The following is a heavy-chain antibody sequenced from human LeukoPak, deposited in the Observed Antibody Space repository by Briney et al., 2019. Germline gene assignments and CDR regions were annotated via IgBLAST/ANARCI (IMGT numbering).Heavy chain of an antibody. CDR1: GYSISSGYY. CDR2: IYHSGST. Sequence: SETLSLTCTVSGYSISSGYYWGWIRQPPGRGLEWIGSIYHSGSTYYNPSLKSRVTISVDTSKNQFSLKLSSVTAADTAVYYCARVYYDILTGTNWFDPWGQGTLVTVSS. CDR3: ARVYYDILTGTNWFDP. V-gene: IGHV4-38-2*02. J-gene: IGHJ5*02. D-gene: IGHD3-9*01.